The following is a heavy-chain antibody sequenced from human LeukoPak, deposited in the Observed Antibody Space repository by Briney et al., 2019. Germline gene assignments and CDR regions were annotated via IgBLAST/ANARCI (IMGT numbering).Heavy chain of an antibody. J-gene: IGHJ3*02. CDR3: ARAKNSGSYGNAFDI. V-gene: IGHV1-69*06. Sequence: ASVKVSYKATGGTFSSYAISWVRKAPGQELEWMGGIIPIFGTANYAQKFQGRVTITADKSTSTAYMELSSLRSEDTAVYYCARAKNSGSYGNAFDIWGQGTMVTVSS. D-gene: IGHD1-26*01. CDR1: GGTFSSYA. CDR2: IIPIFGTA.